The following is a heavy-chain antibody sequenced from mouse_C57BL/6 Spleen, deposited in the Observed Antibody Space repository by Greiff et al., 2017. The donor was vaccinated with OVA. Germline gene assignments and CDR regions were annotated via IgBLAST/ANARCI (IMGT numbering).Heavy chain of an antibody. Sequence: VQLQQSGAELVRPGASVKLSCTASGFNIKDDYMHWVKQRPEQGLEWIGWIDPENGDTEYASKFQGKATITADPSSNTAYLQLSSLTSEDTAVYYCTTSRAWGAYRGQGTLVTVSA. V-gene: IGHV14-4*01. CDR3: TTSRAWGAY. J-gene: IGHJ3*01. CDR1: GFNIKDDY. CDR2: IDPENGDT.